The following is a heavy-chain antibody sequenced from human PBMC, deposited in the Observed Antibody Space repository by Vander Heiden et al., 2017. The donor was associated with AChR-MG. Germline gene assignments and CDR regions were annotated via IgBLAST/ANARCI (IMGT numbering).Heavy chain of an antibody. V-gene: IGHV3-9*01. J-gene: IGHJ4*02. D-gene: IGHD3-22*01. CDR3: AKNYDSTGYPDC. CDR2: ISGNSGSI. CDR1: GFTFDDYA. Sequence: EVQLVESGGGLVQPGRSLRLSCAASGFTFDDYAMHWVRQTPGKGLEWVSGISGNSGSIGYADSVKGRFTSSRDNAKNSLYLQMNSLRAEDTALYYCAKNYDSTGYPDCWGQGTLVTVSS.